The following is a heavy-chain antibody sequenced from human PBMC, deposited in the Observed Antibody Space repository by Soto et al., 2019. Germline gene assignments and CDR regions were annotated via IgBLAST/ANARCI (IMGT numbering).Heavy chain of an antibody. V-gene: IGHV1-69*02. CDR1: GGTFSSYT. J-gene: IGHJ3*02. CDR2: IIPILGIA. D-gene: IGHD4-17*01. CDR3: ARGFTMVTSGAFDI. Sequence: QVQLVQSGAEVKKPGSSVKVSCKASGGTFSSYTISWVRQAPGQGLEWMGRIIPILGIANYAQKFQGRVTITADKSTSTAYMELSSLRSEDTAVYYCARGFTMVTSGAFDIWGQGTMVTVSS.